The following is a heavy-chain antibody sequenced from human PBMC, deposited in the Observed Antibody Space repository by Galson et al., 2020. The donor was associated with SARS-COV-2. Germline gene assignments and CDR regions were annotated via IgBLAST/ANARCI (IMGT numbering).Heavy chain of an antibody. D-gene: IGHD1-26*01. J-gene: IGHJ4*02. CDR2: IYYSGST. CDR1: GGSISSSSYY. CDR3: ASRGRWELPADY. V-gene: IGHV4-39*01. Sequence: SETLSLTCTVSGGSISSSSYYWGWIRQPPGKGLEWIGHIYYSGSTYYNPSVQSRVTIFADMSKNQISLKLSSVTAADTAVYYCASRGRWELPADYWGQGTLVTVSS.